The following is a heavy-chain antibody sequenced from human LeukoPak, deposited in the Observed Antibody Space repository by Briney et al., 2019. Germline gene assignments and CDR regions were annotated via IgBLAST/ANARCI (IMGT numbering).Heavy chain of an antibody. V-gene: IGHV1-3*01. CDR3: ARGPRGRGGDWFDP. Sequence: ASVKVSCKASGGTFSSYAISWVRQAPGQRLEWMGWINAGNGNTKYSQKFQGRVTITRDTSASTAYMELSSLRSEDTAVYYCARGPRGRGGDWFDPWGQGTLVTVSS. CDR1: GGTFSSYA. CDR2: INAGNGNT. D-gene: IGHD1-26*01. J-gene: IGHJ5*02.